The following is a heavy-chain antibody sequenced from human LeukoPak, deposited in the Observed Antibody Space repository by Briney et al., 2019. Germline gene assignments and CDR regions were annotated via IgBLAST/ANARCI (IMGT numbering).Heavy chain of an antibody. V-gene: IGHV1-18*01. D-gene: IGHD1-14*01. CDR1: GYNYVSHG. J-gene: IGHJ6*03. CDR3: ARDSLPRRYFYYYMDV. CDR2: ISAYNGNT. Sequence: ASVKVSCKASGYNYVSHGINWVRQAPGQGLEWMGWISAYNGNTNFAQKFQDRVTMTTDTSTNTTYMELRSLRSDDTAVYYCARDSLPRRYFYYYMDVWGKGTTVTTSS.